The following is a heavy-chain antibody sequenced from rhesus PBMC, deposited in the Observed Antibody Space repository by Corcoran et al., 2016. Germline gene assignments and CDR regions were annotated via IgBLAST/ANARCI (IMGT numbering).Heavy chain of an antibody. Sequence: QVLLQESGPGLVKPSETLSLSCAVSGGSINDNYYWNWIRQPPGKGREWIGNFYGSGGSTYYNPSLESRVTISKDTSKSQFSLKLNSVTAADTAVYYCVRKSIIAAGALDVWGRGVLVIVSS. CDR3: VRKSIIAAGALDV. V-gene: IGHV4S9*01. D-gene: IGHD6-31*01. J-gene: IGHJ5-2*02. CDR2: FYGSGGST. CDR1: GGSINDNYY.